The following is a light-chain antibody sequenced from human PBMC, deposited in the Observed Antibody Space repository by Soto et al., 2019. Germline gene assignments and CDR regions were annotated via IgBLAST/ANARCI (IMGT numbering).Light chain of an antibody. CDR2: KAS. CDR3: QQYNSYSWT. J-gene: IGKJ1*01. Sequence: DIQMTQSPSTLSASVGDRVTITCRASQSISSWLAWYQQKPGKAPKLLIYKASSLESGVPSRFSGSGSGTEFTLTISSLQTDDFAPYYCQQYNSYSWTFGQGNKVEIK. V-gene: IGKV1-5*03. CDR1: QSISSW.